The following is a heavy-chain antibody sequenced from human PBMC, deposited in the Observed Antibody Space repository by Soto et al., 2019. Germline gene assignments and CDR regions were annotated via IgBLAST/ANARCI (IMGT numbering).Heavy chain of an antibody. V-gene: IGHV3-23*01. D-gene: IGHD3-22*01. Sequence: GGSLRLSCAASGFTFSSYAMSWVRQAPGKGLEWVSAISGSGGSTYYADSVKGRFTISRDNSKNTLYLQMNSLRAEDTAVYYCAKDFDSSGYYQAYFDYWGQGTLATVSS. J-gene: IGHJ4*02. CDR3: AKDFDSSGYYQAYFDY. CDR2: ISGSGGST. CDR1: GFTFSSYA.